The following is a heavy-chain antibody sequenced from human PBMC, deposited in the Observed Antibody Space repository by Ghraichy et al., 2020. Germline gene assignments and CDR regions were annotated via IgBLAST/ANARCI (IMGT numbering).Heavy chain of an antibody. D-gene: IGHD3-22*01. CDR3: ARVDYYDSSGYYWDYYYGMDV. Sequence: ASVKVSCKASGYTFTGYYMHWVRQAPGQGLEWMGWINPNSGGTNYAQKFQGRVTMTRDTSISTAYMELSRLRSDDTAVYYCARVDYYDSSGYYWDYYYGMDVWGQGTTVTVSS. CDR1: GYTFTGYY. V-gene: IGHV1-2*02. CDR2: INPNSGGT. J-gene: IGHJ6*02.